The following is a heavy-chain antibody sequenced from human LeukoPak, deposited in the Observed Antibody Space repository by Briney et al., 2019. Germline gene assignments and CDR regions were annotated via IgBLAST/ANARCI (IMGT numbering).Heavy chain of an antibody. CDR3: ARGPLWFGEFYFDY. Sequence: ASVKVSCKASGYIFTSYYIHWVRQAPGQGLEWMGIINPSGGSTIYPQKFQGRVSMTRDTSTSTVYMELSSLRSEDTAVYYCARGPLWFGEFYFDYWGQGTLVTVSS. J-gene: IGHJ4*02. V-gene: IGHV1-46*01. CDR2: INPSGGST. CDR1: GYIFTSYY. D-gene: IGHD3-10*01.